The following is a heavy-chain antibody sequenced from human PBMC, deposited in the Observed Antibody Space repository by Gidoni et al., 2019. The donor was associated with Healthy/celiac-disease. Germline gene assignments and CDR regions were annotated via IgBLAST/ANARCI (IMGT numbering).Heavy chain of an antibody. CDR1: GGSISRGDYY. J-gene: IGHJ3*02. CDR3: ARDHRYCSGGSCYSRRAESAFDI. CDR2: IDYSGST. V-gene: IGHV4-30-4*01. Sequence: QVQLQESGPGLVKPSQTLSLTCTVSGGSISRGDYYWSWIRQPPGKGLEWIGYIDYSGSTYYNPSLKSRVTISVDTSKNQFALKLSSVTAADTAVYYCARDHRYCSGGSCYSRRAESAFDIWGQGTMVTVSS. D-gene: IGHD2-15*01.